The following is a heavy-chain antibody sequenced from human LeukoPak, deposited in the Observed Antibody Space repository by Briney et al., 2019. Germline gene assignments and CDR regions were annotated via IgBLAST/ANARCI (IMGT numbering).Heavy chain of an antibody. CDR1: GFTFSSYA. D-gene: IGHD5-18*01. CDR2: TWYDGSNK. Sequence: PGGSLRLSCAASGFTFSSYAMSWVRQAPGKGPEWVAFTWYDGSNKYYEDSVKGRFTISRDNSKNTLSLQMNSLRPEDTAVYYCAKAYSYGFDYWGQGTLVTVSS. J-gene: IGHJ4*02. CDR3: AKAYSYGFDY. V-gene: IGHV3-30*02.